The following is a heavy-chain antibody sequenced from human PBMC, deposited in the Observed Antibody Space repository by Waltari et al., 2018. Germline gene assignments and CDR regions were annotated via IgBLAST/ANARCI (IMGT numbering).Heavy chain of an antibody. V-gene: IGHV3-33*01. Sequence: QVQLVESGGGVVQPGRSLRLSCAASGFTFSSYGMHWVRQAPGKGLEWVAVIWYDGSNKYYADSVKGRFTISRDNSKNTLYLQMNSLRAEDTAVYYCARGVGSSWTNWFDPWGQGTLVTVSS. CDR3: ARGVGSSWTNWFDP. CDR2: IWYDGSNK. D-gene: IGHD6-13*01. J-gene: IGHJ5*02. CDR1: GFTFSSYG.